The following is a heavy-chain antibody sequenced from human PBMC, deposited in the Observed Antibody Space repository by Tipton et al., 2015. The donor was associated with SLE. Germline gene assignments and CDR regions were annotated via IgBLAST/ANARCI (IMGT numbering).Heavy chain of an antibody. Sequence: TLSLTCTVSGGSISSGDYYWRWIRQPPGKGLEWIGEINHSGSTNYNPSLKSPVTISVDTSKNQFSLKLSSVTAADTAVYYCARGTMRGWFDPWGQGTLVTVAS. V-gene: IGHV4-39*07. J-gene: IGHJ5*02. CDR1: GGSISSGDYY. CDR3: ARGTMRGWFDP. D-gene: IGHD1-1*01. CDR2: INHSGST.